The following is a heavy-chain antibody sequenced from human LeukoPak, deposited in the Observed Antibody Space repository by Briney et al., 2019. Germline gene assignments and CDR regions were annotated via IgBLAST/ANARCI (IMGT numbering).Heavy chain of an antibody. V-gene: IGHV3-23*01. D-gene: IGHD3-16*01. Sequence: GGSLRLSCAASGFNLHLHAMSWVRQTPGKGLEWVADIRSDSSTTAYADSVKGRFTISRDNSKMTLYLQMNSLRAEDTAVYCCARGPRGSYFFDYWGQGTLVTVSS. CDR2: IRSDSSTT. CDR3: ARGPRGSYFFDY. J-gene: IGHJ4*02. CDR1: GFNLHLHA.